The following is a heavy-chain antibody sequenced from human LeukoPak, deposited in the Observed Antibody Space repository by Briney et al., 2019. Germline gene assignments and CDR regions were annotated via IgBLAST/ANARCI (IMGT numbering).Heavy chain of an antibody. CDR3: ASRRDGYNFRGLDI. Sequence: QPGGSLRLSCAASGFTFSDSWMHWVRQPPGKGLVVVSRINTDGSDTTYADSVKGRFTISRDNAKSTLYLQMHSLRAEDTAVYYCASRRDGYNFRGLDIWGQGTKVTVSS. V-gene: IGHV3-74*01. CDR2: INTDGSDT. D-gene: IGHD5-24*01. J-gene: IGHJ3*02. CDR1: GFTFSDSW.